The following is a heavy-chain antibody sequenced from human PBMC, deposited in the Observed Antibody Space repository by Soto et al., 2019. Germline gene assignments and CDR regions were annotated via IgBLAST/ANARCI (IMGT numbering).Heavy chain of an antibody. CDR2: IMPIFGSA. D-gene: IGHD3-22*01. CDR3: ARQFDSDTSGYYYAY. J-gene: IGHJ4*02. Sequence: SVKVSCKASGGTFSTNTISWVRQAPGQGLEWMGGIMPIFGSANYAQKFQGRVTITADEYTRTVYMELSRLRSEDTAVYYCARQFDSDTSGYYYAYWGRGTLVTVSS. V-gene: IGHV1-69*13. CDR1: GGTFSTNT.